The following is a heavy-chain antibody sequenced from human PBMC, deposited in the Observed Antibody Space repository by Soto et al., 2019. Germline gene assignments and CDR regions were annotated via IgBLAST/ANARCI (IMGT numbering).Heavy chain of an antibody. J-gene: IGHJ4*02. CDR2: ISDSGGTA. V-gene: IGHV3-23*01. D-gene: IGHD2-2*01. CDR3: VRDGCSSTSCYHFDS. Sequence: EVQLLESGGGLVLPGESLRLSCVASGFTFSTYAMSWVRQAPGKGPEWVSAISDSGGTAFHADPVKGRFTISRDNSKTTLYLQMSGLRAEDTDVYYCVRDGCSSTSCYHFDSWGQGTLVTVSS. CDR1: GFTFSTYA.